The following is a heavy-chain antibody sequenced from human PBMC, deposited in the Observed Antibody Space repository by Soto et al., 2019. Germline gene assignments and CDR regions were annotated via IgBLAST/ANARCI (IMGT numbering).Heavy chain of an antibody. CDR1: GFIFSSNN. V-gene: IGHV3-21*01. Sequence: EVQLVESGGGLVKPGGSLRLSCAASGFIFSSNNMNWVRQAPGKGLEWVSGITSSSSHIYYADSVKGRFTISRDNARNSLYLQMNSLRAEDTAVYYCAREVAYYSDSSVGWGQGTLVTVSA. CDR3: AREVAYYSDSSVG. D-gene: IGHD3-22*01. J-gene: IGHJ4*02. CDR2: ITSSSSHI.